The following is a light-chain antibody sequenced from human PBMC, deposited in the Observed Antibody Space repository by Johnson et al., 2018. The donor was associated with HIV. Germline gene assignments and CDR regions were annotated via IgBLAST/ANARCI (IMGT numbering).Light chain of an antibody. Sequence: QSVLTQPPSVSAAPGQKVTISCSGSSSNIGNNYVSWYQELPGTAPKLLIYENNKRPSGIPDRFSGSKSGTSATLGITGLQTGDEADYYCGTWVSSLSPGGEVFGTGTKVTVL. CDR3: GTWVSSLSPGGEV. CDR1: SSNIGNNY. J-gene: IGLJ1*01. V-gene: IGLV1-51*02. CDR2: ENN.